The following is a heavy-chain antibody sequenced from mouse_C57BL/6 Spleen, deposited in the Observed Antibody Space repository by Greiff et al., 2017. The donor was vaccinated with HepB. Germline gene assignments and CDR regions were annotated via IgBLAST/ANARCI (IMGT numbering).Heavy chain of an antibody. CDR1: GFNIKDYY. J-gene: IGHJ3*01. CDR3: TTNYGSSYPFAY. Sequence: VQLQQSGAELVRPGASVKLSCTAPGFNIKDYYMHWVKQRPEQGLEWIGRIDPEDGDTEYAPKFQGKATMTADTSSNTAYLQLSSLTSEDTAVYYCTTNYGSSYPFAYWGQGTLVTVSA. CDR2: IDPEDGDT. D-gene: IGHD1-1*01. V-gene: IGHV14-1*01.